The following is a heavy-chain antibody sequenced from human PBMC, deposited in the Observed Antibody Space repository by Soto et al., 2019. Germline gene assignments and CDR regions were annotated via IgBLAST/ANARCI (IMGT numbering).Heavy chain of an antibody. CDR3: ASRSKPDYYYYGMDV. CDR1: GFTFSSYE. CDR2: ISSSGSTI. Sequence: GGSLRLSCAASGFTFSSYEMNWVRQAPGKGLEWVSYISSSGSTIYYADSVKGRFTISRDKAKNSLYLQMNSLRAEDTAVYYCASRSKPDYYYYGMDVWGQGTTVTVSS. V-gene: IGHV3-48*03. D-gene: IGHD2-2*01. J-gene: IGHJ6*02.